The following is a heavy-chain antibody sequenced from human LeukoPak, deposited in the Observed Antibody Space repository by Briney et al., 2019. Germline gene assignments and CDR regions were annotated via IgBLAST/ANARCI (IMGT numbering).Heavy chain of an antibody. J-gene: IGHJ3*02. CDR3: ARDFSPPYTSSEDAFDI. CDR1: GFTFASYS. CDR2: ISSTRSNI. D-gene: IGHD6-13*01. Sequence: KPGGSLRLSCTPSGFTFASYSMNWVRQAPGKGLEWVSSISSTRSNIYYADSVKGRFTVSRDNARDTLYLQMNSLRAEDTAVYYCARDFSPPYTSSEDAFDIWGQGTMVTVSS. V-gene: IGHV3-21*01.